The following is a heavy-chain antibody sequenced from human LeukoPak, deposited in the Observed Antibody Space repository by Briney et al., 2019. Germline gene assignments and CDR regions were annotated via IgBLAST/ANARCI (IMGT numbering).Heavy chain of an antibody. J-gene: IGHJ5*02. V-gene: IGHV4-59*08. CDR2: IYYSGST. Sequence: SETLSLTCTVSGGSISSYYWSWIRQPPGKGLEWSGYIYYSGSTNYNPSLKSRVTISVDTSKNQFSLKLSSVVGAHRAVYYCTGHRYSSLGGGLFAPSGQGTLVTVSS. CDR1: GGSISSYY. D-gene: IGHD6-13*01. CDR3: TGHRYSSLGGGLFAP.